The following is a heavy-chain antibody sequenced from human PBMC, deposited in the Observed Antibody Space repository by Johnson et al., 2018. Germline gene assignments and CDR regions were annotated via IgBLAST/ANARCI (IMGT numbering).Heavy chain of an antibody. Sequence: QVQLVQSGGGVVQPGRSLRLSCAASGFTFSSYAVHWVRQAPGKGLEWVAVISYDGSNKYYADSVKGRFTISRDNSKNTLYVQMNSLRAEDTAVYYCAKGDESAFDIWGQGTMVTVSS. CDR2: ISYDGSNK. V-gene: IGHV3-30*04. J-gene: IGHJ3*02. CDR1: GFTFSSYA. CDR3: AKGDESAFDI.